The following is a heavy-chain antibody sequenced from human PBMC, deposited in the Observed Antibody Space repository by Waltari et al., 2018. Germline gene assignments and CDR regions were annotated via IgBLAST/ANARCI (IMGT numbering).Heavy chain of an antibody. D-gene: IGHD3-10*01. CDR3: ARAGAVRGRYYFDY. V-gene: IGHV1-46*04. J-gene: IGHJ4*02. CDR2: SNPRGGST. Sequence: QVPLVQSGAEVKKPGASVNVSCKASGYIFTNYYVHWVRQAPGQWLAWMGISNPRGGSTRNAQKLQGRVTMTRDTSTSTVHREMGSLRSEETAVYYCARAGAVRGRYYFDYWGQGSLVTVSS. CDR1: GYIFTNYY.